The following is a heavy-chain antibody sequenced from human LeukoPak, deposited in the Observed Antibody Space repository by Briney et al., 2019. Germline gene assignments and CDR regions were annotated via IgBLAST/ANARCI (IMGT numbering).Heavy chain of an antibody. V-gene: IGHV4-31*03. CDR3: ARADRRDGYTDY. Sequence: SETLSLTCTVSGGSISSGGYYWSWIRQHPGTGLEWIGYIYYSGSTYYNPSLKSRVTISVDTSKNQFSLKLSSVTAADTAVYYCARADRRDGYTDYWGQGTLVTVSS. D-gene: IGHD2-2*02. CDR2: IYYSGST. J-gene: IGHJ4*02. CDR1: GGSISSGGYY.